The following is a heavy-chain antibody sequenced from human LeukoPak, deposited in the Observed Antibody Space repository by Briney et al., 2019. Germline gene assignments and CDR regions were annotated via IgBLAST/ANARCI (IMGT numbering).Heavy chain of an antibody. D-gene: IGHD3-22*01. CDR3: ARDYYDSSGYYPHYYYYYMDV. J-gene: IGHJ6*03. V-gene: IGHV1-18*01. Sequence: GASVKVSCKASGYTFTSYGISWVRQAPGQGLEWMGWISAYNGNTNYAQKLQGRVTMTTDTSTSTAYMELRSLRSDDTAVYYCARDYYDSSGYYPHYYYYYMDVWGKGTTVTVSS. CDR2: ISAYNGNT. CDR1: GYTFTSYG.